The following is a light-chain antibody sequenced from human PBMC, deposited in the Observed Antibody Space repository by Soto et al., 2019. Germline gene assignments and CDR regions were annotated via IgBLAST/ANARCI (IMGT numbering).Light chain of an antibody. V-gene: IGKV1-5*03. CDR1: QGVSTW. J-gene: IGKJ1*01. CDR2: EAS. Sequence: IQLTQSPSTLSGSVGDRVTITCRASQGVSTWLAWYQQRPSQAPKLLVYEASKLQSGVPSRFSASGSVRDFTLTISSLQPEDSATYYCQHGWSFGQGTKVDI. CDR3: QHGWS.